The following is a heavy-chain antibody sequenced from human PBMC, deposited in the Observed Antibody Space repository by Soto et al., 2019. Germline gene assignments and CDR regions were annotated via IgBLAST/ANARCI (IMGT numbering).Heavy chain of an antibody. CDR1: SIVDHG. D-gene: IGHD4-4*01. Sequence: SIVDHGWRWLRTPPGKGLEWIGCIYYSGSTNYNPSLKSRVTISVDTSKNQFSLKLSSVTAADTAVYYCAKASTVTWFGPWGQGTLVT. J-gene: IGHJ5*01. CDR3: AKASTVTWFGP. V-gene: IGHV4-59*11. CDR2: IYYSGST.